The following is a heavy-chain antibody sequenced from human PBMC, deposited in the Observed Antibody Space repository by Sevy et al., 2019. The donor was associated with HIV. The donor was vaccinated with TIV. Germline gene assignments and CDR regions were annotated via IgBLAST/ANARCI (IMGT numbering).Heavy chain of an antibody. CDR3: ARRGSSGYYRPFDY. CDR1: GFTVSSNY. J-gene: IGHJ4*02. D-gene: IGHD3-22*01. CDR2: IYSGGST. Sequence: GGSLRLSCAASGFTVSSNYMSWVRQAPGKGLEWVSVIYSGGSTYYADSVKGRFTISGDNSKNTLYLQMNSLRAEDTAVYYCARRGSSGYYRPFDYWGQGTLVTVSS. V-gene: IGHV3-53*01.